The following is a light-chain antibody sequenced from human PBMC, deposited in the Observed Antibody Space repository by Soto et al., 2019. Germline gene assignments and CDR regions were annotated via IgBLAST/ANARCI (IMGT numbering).Light chain of an antibody. CDR2: GTS. CDR1: QSVGTN. Sequence: EIVMTQSPATLSVSPGERATLSCRASQSVGTNLAWYQQKPGQAPRPLIFGTSTRATGIPASFSGSGSGTDFTLTISSVQSDDCAVSYCQQYTNRPPWTFGQGTKVDMK. CDR3: QQYTNRPPWT. J-gene: IGKJ1*01. V-gene: IGKV3-15*01.